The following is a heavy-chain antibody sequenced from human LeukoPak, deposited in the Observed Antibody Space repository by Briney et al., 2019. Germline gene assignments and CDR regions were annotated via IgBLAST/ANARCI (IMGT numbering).Heavy chain of an antibody. D-gene: IGHD6-13*01. J-gene: IGHJ5*02. CDR3: ARDRAAAGEKNWFDP. CDR2: ISSSGSTI. CDR1: GFTFSDYY. Sequence: GGSLRLSCAASGFTFSDYYVSWIRQAPGKGLEWVSYISSSGSTIYYADSVKGRFTISRDNAKNSLYLQMNSLRAEDTAVYYCARDRAAAGEKNWFDPWGQGTLVTVSS. V-gene: IGHV3-11*01.